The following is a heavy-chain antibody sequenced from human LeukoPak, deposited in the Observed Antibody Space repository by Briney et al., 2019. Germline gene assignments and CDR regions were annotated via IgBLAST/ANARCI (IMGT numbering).Heavy chain of an antibody. CDR1: GGSISSYY. D-gene: IGHD3-3*01. V-gene: IGHV4-59*01. J-gene: IGHJ4*02. CDR2: IYYSGST. CDR3: ARHTDFWSGYYDY. Sequence: SETLSLTCTVSGGSISSYYWSWIRQPPGKGLEWIGYIYYSGSTNYNPSLKSRVTISVDTSKNQFSLKLSSVIAADTAVYYCARHTDFWSGYYDYWGQGTLVTVSS.